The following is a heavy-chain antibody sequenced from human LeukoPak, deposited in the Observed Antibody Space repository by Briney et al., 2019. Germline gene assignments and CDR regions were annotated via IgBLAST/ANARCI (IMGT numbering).Heavy chain of an antibody. CDR2: IYYSGTT. CDR1: GGSIISSTYY. Sequence: SETLSLTCTVSGGSIISSTYYWGWIRQPPGKGLEWIGSIYYSGTTYYNPSLKSRVTIPVDTSRNQFSLKLSSVTAADTAVFHCARHSRGYYDSTGYYYGSHAFDIWGQGTMVTVSS. D-gene: IGHD3-22*01. J-gene: IGHJ3*02. V-gene: IGHV4-39*01. CDR3: ARHSRGYYDSTGYYYGSHAFDI.